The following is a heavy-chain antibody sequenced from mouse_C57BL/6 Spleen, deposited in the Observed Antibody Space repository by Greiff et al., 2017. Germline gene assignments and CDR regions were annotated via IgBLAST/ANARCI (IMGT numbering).Heavy chain of an antibody. Sequence: QVQLQQSGAELVKPGASVKISCKASGYAFSSYWMNWVKQRPGKGLEWIGQIYPGDGDPNYNGKFKGKATLTADKSSSTAYMQLSSLTSEDSAVYFCARDGSSYDYAMDYWGQGTSVTVSS. J-gene: IGHJ4*01. D-gene: IGHD1-1*01. CDR3: ARDGSSYDYAMDY. V-gene: IGHV1-80*01. CDR1: GYAFSSYW. CDR2: IYPGDGDP.